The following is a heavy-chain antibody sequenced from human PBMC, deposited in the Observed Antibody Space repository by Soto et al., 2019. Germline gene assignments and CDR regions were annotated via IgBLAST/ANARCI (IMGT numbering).Heavy chain of an antibody. D-gene: IGHD3-22*01. CDR1: GFTFSSYG. CDR2: IWYDGSNK. V-gene: IGHV3-33*01. CDR3: ARGSWYYYDSSGYLDFDY. J-gene: IGHJ4*02. Sequence: QVQLVESGGGVVQPGRSLRLSCAASGFTFSSYGMHWVRQAPGKGLEWVAVIWYDGSNKYYADSVKGRFTISRDNSKNTLYLQMNSLRAEDTAVYYCARGSWYYYDSSGYLDFDYWGQGTLVTVSS.